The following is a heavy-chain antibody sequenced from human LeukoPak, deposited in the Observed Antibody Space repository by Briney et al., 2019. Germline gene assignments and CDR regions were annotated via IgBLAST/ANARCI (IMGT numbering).Heavy chain of an antibody. CDR2: IYYSGST. CDR3: ARHQRGNSDAFDI. J-gene: IGHJ3*02. Sequence: SETLSLTYTVSGGSISSYYWSWIRQPPGKGLEWIGYIYYSGSTNYNPSLKSRVTISVDTSKNQFSLKLSSVTAADTAVYYCARHQRGNSDAFDIWGQGTVVTVSS. CDR1: GGSISSYY. V-gene: IGHV4-59*01. D-gene: IGHD4-23*01.